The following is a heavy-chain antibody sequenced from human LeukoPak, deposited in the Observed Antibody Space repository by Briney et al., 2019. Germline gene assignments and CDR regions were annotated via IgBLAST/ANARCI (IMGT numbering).Heavy chain of an antibody. Sequence: PSETLSLTCAVYGGSFSGYYWSWIRQPPGKGLEWIGYIYYSGSTYYNSSLKSRVTISVDTSKNQFSLKLSSVTAADTAVYYCARDYYDSSGSDAFDIWGQGTMVTVSS. CDR3: ARDYYDSSGSDAFDI. CDR1: GGSFSGYY. D-gene: IGHD3-22*01. J-gene: IGHJ3*02. CDR2: IYYSGST. V-gene: IGHV4-34*09.